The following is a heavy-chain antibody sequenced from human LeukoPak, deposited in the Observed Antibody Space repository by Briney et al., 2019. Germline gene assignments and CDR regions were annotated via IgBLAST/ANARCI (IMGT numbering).Heavy chain of an antibody. D-gene: IGHD5-12*01. J-gene: IGHJ4*02. Sequence: PGGSLRLSCAASGFTFSSYSMNWVRQAPGKGLEWVSSISSSSSYIYYADSVKGRFTISRDNAKNPLYLQMNSLRAEDTAVYYCAKSGYDYVGIDYWGQGTLVTVSS. CDR3: AKSGYDYVGIDY. CDR1: GFTFSSYS. CDR2: ISSSSSYI. V-gene: IGHV3-21*01.